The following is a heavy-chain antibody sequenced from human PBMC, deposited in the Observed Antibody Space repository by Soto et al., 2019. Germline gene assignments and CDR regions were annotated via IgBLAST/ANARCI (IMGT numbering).Heavy chain of an antibody. CDR1: GGSISSGGFY. Sequence: QVQLQESGPGLVKPSQTLSLTCTVSGGSISSGGFYWSWIRQHPGKGLEWVGYIYYSGSTYYNPSLKSRVTISVDTSKNQFSLKLSSVTAADTAVYYCARDINSGDNWFDPWGQGTLVTVSS. CDR3: ARDINSGDNWFDP. D-gene: IGHD1-1*01. J-gene: IGHJ5*02. V-gene: IGHV4-31*03. CDR2: IYYSGST.